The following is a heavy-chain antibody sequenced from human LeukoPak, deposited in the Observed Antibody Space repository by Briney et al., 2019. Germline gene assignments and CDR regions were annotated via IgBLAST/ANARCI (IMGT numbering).Heavy chain of an antibody. CDR3: ATYSSGMAYDYFDY. D-gene: IGHD3-10*01. J-gene: IGHJ4*02. CDR1: GYSFNTYW. V-gene: IGHV5-51*01. CDR2: IYDT. Sequence: GESLKISCKGSGYSFNTYWIGWVRQMPGKGLEWMGIIYDTKYSPSFQGQVTISADKSINTAYLQWSSLKASDTAMYYCATYSSGMAYDYFDYWGQGTLVTVSS.